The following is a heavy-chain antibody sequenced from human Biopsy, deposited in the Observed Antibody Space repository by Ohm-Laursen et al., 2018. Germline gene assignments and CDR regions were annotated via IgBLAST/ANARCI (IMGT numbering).Heavy chain of an antibody. Sequence: SDTLSLTCTVSGGPIDSYYWSWIRQPPGKALEWIGYIYFTGRTSYNPSLKSRVTMSVNTSKKQFSLRLSSVTAADTAVNYCASAGYNPDWNFDLWGRGTRVTVSS. V-gene: IGHV4-59*07. CDR1: GGPIDSYY. J-gene: IGHJ2*01. CDR2: IYFTGRT. D-gene: IGHD5-24*01. CDR3: ASAGYNPDWNFDL.